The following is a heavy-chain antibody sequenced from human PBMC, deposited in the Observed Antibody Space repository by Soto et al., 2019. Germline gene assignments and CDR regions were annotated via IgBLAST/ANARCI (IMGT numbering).Heavy chain of an antibody. CDR3: ARHFVAVVIKGWGY. CDR2: IYYSGTT. V-gene: IGHV4-28*01. J-gene: IGHJ4*02. Sequence: SSETLSLTCAVSGYSISSSNWWGWIRQPPGKGLEWIGYIYYSGTTYYNPSLKSRVTISVDTSKNQFSLKLSSVTAADTAVYYCARHFVAVVIKGWGYWGQGTLVTVS. D-gene: IGHD3-10*01. CDR1: GYSISSSNW.